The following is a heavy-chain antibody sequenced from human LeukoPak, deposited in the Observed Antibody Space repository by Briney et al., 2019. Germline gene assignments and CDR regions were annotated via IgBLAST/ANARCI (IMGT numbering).Heavy chain of an antibody. CDR2: ISYDGSKK. J-gene: IGHJ4*02. D-gene: IGHD3-22*01. CDR3: AKGITMIVGLVDY. CDR1: GFTFSSYG. Sequence: GGSLRLSCAASGFTFSSYGMHWVRQAPGKGLEWVAVISYDGSKKYYADSVKGRFTISRDNSKNTLYLQMNSLRAEDTAVYYCAKGITMIVGLVDYWGQGTLVTVSS. V-gene: IGHV3-30*18.